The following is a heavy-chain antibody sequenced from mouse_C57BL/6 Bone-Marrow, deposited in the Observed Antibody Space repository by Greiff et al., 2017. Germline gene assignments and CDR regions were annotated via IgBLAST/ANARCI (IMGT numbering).Heavy chain of an antibody. J-gene: IGHJ1*03. CDR2: IYPRSGNT. V-gene: IGHV1-81*01. D-gene: IGHD1-1*01. CDR3: ARGHYGSRYFDV. CDR1: GYTFTSYG. Sequence: VQVVESGAELARPGASVKLSCKASGYTFTSYGISWVKQRTGQGLEWIGEIYPRSGNTYYNEKFKGKATLTADKSSSTAYMELRSLTSEDSAVYFCARGHYGSRYFDVWGTGTTVTVSS.